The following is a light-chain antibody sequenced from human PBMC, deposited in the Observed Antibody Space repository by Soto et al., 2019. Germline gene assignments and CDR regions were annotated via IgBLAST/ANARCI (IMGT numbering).Light chain of an antibody. Sequence: QSVLTQPRSVSGSPGQSVTISCTGTSSDVGRYNYVSWYQQPPGKAPKLMIYGVSKRPPGVPDRFSGSKSGNTASLTISGLQAEDEADYFCSSYAGTYSAIFGGGTKVTVL. CDR1: SSDVGRYNY. CDR2: GVS. J-gene: IGLJ2*01. V-gene: IGLV2-11*01. CDR3: SSYAGTYSAI.